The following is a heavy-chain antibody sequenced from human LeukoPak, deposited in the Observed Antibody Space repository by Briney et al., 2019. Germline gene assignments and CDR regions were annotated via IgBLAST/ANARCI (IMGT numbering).Heavy chain of an antibody. D-gene: IGHD3-3*01. V-gene: IGHV1-69*01. J-gene: IGHJ4*02. CDR3: ASGTIFGVVIAFFDY. CDR1: GGTFSSYA. CDR2: IIPIFGTA. Sequence: GASVKVSCKASGGTFSSYAISWVRQAPGQGLEWMGGIIPIFGTANYAQKFQGRVTITADESTSTAYMELSSLRSEDTAVYYRASGTIFGVVIAFFDYWGQGTLVTVSS.